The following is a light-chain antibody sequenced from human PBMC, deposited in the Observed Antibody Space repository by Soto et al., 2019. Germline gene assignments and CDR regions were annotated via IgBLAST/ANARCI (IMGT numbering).Light chain of an antibody. V-gene: IGLV1-40*01. J-gene: IGLJ2*01. CDR3: QSYDISLSGSRV. Sequence: QSVLTQPPSVSGAPGQRVTISCTGSSSNIGAGYDVHWYQQLPGTAPKLLIYANSNRPSGVPDRFPGSKSGTSASLAITGLQAEDEADYYCQSYDISLSGSRVFGGGTKLTVL. CDR2: ANS. CDR1: SSNIGAGYD.